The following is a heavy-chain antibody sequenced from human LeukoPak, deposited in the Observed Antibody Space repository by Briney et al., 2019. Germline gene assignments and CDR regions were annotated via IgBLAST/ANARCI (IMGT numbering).Heavy chain of an antibody. CDR3: ARAGDQWAFDI. Sequence: GGSLRLSCAASGFTFSSYGMHWVRQAPGKGLEWVAVISYDGSNKYYADSVKGRFTISRDNSKNTLYLQMNSLRAEDTAIYYCARAGDQWAFDIWGQGTMVTVSS. V-gene: IGHV3-30*03. CDR2: ISYDGSNK. CDR1: GFTFSSYG. J-gene: IGHJ3*02. D-gene: IGHD3-16*01.